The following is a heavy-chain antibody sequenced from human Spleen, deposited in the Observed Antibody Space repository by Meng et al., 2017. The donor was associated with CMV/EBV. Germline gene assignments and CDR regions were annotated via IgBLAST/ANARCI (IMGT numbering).Heavy chain of an antibody. CDR1: VYRNSAA. D-gene: IGHD6-19*01. CDR3: VRDQYNSGWYSFDF. V-gene: IGHV6-1*01. CDR2: KYYRSKWSN. J-gene: IGHJ4*02. Sequence: VYRNSAAWNWIRQSPSRGLEWLGRKYYRSKWSNDYALSVRGRITISPDTSKNQVSLQLNSVTPEDTAVYYCVRDQYNSGWYSFDFWGQGTLVTVSS.